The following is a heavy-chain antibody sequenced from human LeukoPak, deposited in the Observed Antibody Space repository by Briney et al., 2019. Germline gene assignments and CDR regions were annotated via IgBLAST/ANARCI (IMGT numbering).Heavy chain of an antibody. CDR3: VSLGYCSTSSCQP. Sequence: GGSLRLSCAASGFTFSNYLMHWVRQAPGKGLVWVSRITSDGSSTHYADSVKGRFTISKDNAKNTLYLQMNSLTAEDTAVYYCVSLGYCSTSSCQPWGQGTLVTVSS. J-gene: IGHJ4*02. D-gene: IGHD2-2*01. CDR1: GFTFSNYL. CDR2: ITSDGSST. V-gene: IGHV3-74*01.